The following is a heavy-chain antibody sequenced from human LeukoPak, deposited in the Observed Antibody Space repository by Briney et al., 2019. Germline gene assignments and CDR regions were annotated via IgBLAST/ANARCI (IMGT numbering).Heavy chain of an antibody. CDR3: ARGRSGSYVDY. J-gene: IGHJ4*02. CDR1: GGSFSGYY. V-gene: IGHV4-34*01. CDR2: INHSGST. Sequence: SETLSLTCAVYGGSFSGYYWSWMRQPPGKGLEWIGEINHSGSTNYNPSLKSRVTISVDTSKSQFSLKLSSVTAADTAVYYCARGRSGSYVDYWGQGTLVTVSS. D-gene: IGHD1-26*01.